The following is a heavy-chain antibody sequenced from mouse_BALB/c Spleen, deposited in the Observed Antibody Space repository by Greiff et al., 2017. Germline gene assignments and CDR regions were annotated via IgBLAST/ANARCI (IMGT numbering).Heavy chain of an antibody. Sequence: VQLQQSGAELVRSGASVKLSCTASGFNIKDYYMYWVKQRPEQGLEWIGWIDPENGDTEYAPKFKGKATMTANTSSNTAYLQLSSLTAEDTAVYYILVIYYGYERFAYWGQGTLVTVSA. CDR1: GFNIKDYY. J-gene: IGHJ3*01. CDR3: LVIYYGYERFAY. V-gene: IGHV14-4*02. D-gene: IGHD2-2*01. CDR2: IDPENGDT.